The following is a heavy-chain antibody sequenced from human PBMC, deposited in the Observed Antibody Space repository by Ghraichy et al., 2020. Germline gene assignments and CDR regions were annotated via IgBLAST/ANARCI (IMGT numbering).Heavy chain of an antibody. J-gene: IGHJ6*02. CDR2: ISYDGSNK. Sequence: GGSLRLSCAASGFTFSSYAMHWVRQAPGKGLEWVAVISYDGSNKYYADSVKGRFTISRDNSKNTLYLQMNSLRAEDTAVYYCARDGVEVTMVRGVYYYGMDVWGQGTTVTVSS. CDR3: ARDGVEVTMVRGVYYYGMDV. CDR1: GFTFSSYA. V-gene: IGHV3-30*04. D-gene: IGHD3-10*01.